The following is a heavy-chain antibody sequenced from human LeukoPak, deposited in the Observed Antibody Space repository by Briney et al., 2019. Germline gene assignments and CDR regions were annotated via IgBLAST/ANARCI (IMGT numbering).Heavy chain of an antibody. CDR2: ISSSSSYI. CDR1: GFTFSSYS. Sequence: PGGSLRLSCAASGFTFSSYSMNWVRQAPGKGLEWVSSISSSSSYIYYADSVKGRFTISRDNAKNSLYLQMNSQRAEDTAVYYCAREAGDDAFDIWGQGTMVTVSS. V-gene: IGHV3-21*01. CDR3: AREAGDDAFDI. D-gene: IGHD6-13*01. J-gene: IGHJ3*02.